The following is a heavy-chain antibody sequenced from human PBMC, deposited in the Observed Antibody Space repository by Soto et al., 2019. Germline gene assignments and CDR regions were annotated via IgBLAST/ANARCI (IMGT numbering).Heavy chain of an antibody. J-gene: IGHJ6*02. CDR1: GFTFDDYA. CDR3: AKDTGLAGMDV. V-gene: IGHV3-9*01. CDR2: ISWNSGSI. Sequence: GGSLKLSCAASGFTFDDYAIHWVRQAPGKGLEWVSGISWNSGSIGYADSVKGRFTISRDNAKNSLYLQMNSLRAEDTALYYCAKDTGLAGMDVWGQGTTVTVSS. D-gene: IGHD2-8*02.